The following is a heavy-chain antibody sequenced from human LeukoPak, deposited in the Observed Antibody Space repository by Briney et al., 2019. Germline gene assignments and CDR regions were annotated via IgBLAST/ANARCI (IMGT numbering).Heavy chain of an antibody. V-gene: IGHV4-39*01. Sequence: PSETLSLTCTVSGASISSGTYYWGWIRQPPGKGLEWVASIYSGGSTYYNPSLKSRVTVSVDTSKNQFSLKLTSVTAADTAVYYCARRYSNSSNWYVKEPFDYWGQGTLVTVSS. CDR3: ARRYSNSSNWYVKEPFDY. D-gene: IGHD6-13*01. CDR2: IYSGGST. CDR1: GASISSGTYY. J-gene: IGHJ4*02.